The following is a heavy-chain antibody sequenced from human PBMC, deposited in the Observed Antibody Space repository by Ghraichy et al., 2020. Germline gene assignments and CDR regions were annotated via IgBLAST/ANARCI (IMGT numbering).Heavy chain of an antibody. D-gene: IGHD2-21*02. Sequence: SGPTLVKPTGTLTLTCTVSGFSLSNARMGVSWIRQPPGKAPEWLAHIFSNDEKSYRASLKSRLTIFKDTSKSQVLLTMTNMDPVDTATYYCARMTYCGGDCYSLIDFWGQGTLVTVSS. CDR1: GFSLSNARMG. CDR3: ARMTYCGGDCYSLIDF. CDR2: IFSNDEK. J-gene: IGHJ4*02. V-gene: IGHV2-26*01.